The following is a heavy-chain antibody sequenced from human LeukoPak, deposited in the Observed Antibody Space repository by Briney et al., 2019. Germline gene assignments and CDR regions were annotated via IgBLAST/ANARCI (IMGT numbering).Heavy chain of an antibody. V-gene: IGHV4-39*07. D-gene: IGHD2-2*01. J-gene: IGHJ5*02. CDR2: INHSGST. CDR1: GGSXSSSSYY. Sequence: TLSLTCXVSGGSXSSSSYYWGWIRQPPGKGLEWIVEINHSGSTNYNPSLKSRVTISVDTSKNQFSLKLSSVTAADTAVYYCAREWGYCSSTSCSPFDPWGQGTLVTVSS. CDR3: AREWGYCSSTSCSPFDP.